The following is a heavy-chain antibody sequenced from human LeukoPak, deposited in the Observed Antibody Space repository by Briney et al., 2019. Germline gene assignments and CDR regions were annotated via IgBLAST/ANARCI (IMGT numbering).Heavy chain of an antibody. V-gene: IGHV1-69*04. CDR2: IIPILGIA. D-gene: IGHD3-10*01. CDR3: ARSTMVRGVIRDDY. J-gene: IGHJ4*02. Sequence: ASVKVSCKASGGTFSSYAISWVRQAPGQGLEWMGRIIPILGIANYAQKLQGRVTITADKSTSTAYMELSSLRSEDTAVYYCARSTMVRGVIRDDYWGQGTLVTVSS. CDR1: GGTFSSYA.